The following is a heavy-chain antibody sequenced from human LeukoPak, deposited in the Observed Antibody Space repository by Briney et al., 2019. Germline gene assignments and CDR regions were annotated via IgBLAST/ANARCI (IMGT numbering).Heavy chain of an antibody. CDR2: ITASSTTI. Sequence: GGSLRLSCAASGFPFSNYEMNWVCQAPGKGLEWISYITASSTTIYYADSVKGRFTISRVNAKNSLYLQMNGLRGEDTAVYYCAKGPGARGHFNWFDPWGQGTLVTVSS. CDR3: AKGPGARGHFNWFDP. V-gene: IGHV3-48*03. CDR1: GFPFSNYE. D-gene: IGHD5-12*01. J-gene: IGHJ5*02.